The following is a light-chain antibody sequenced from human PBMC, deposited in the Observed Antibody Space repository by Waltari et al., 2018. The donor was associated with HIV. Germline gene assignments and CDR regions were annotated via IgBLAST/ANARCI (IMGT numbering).Light chain of an antibody. J-gene: IGLJ2*01. CDR1: CPHIGRHA. Sequence: HSVLTQPPSASRTPGPRLPLSRPTPCPHIGRHAVTLYKQLPGTALTFLLYSNDRRPSVFPDRFSGSKSGTSAYLASNELQSEDEADYYGVVWDGRLYGLVFGGGTKLTVL. CDR3: VVWDGRLYGLV. CDR2: SND. V-gene: IGLV1-44*01.